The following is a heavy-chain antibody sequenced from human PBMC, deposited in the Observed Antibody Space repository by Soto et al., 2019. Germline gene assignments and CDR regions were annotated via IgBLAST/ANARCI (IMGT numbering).Heavy chain of an antibody. CDR1: GGSISSGGYY. V-gene: IGHV4-31*03. J-gene: IGHJ5*02. D-gene: IGHD4-4*01. CDR3: ARVPPYSPGINWFDP. CDR2: IYYSGST. Sequence: QVQLQESGPGLVKPSQTLSLTCTVSGGSISSGGYYWSWIRQHPGKGLEWIGHIYYSGSTYYNPYLKSRITISVDTSKNRFSLKLSSGTAADTAVYYCARVPPYSPGINWFDPWGQGTLVTVSS.